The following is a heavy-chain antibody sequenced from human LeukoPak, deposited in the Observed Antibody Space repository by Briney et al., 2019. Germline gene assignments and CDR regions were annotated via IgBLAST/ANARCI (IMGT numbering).Heavy chain of an antibody. V-gene: IGHV3-7*03. CDR2: IEKNGSGK. D-gene: IGHD2-15*01. CDR1: EFTFSGYS. J-gene: IGHJ5*02. CDR3: TTDRWYSADH. Sequence: GGSLRLSCAASEFTFSGYSVNWIRQAPGKGLEWVAIIEKNGSGKNYVDSVKGRFIISRDNAKNSLFLQMDSLKVEDTAIYYCTTDRWYSADHWGQGTLVTVSS.